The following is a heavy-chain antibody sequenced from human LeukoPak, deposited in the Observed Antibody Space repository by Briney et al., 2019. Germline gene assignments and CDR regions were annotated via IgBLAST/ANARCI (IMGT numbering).Heavy chain of an antibody. CDR3: ARDHCSSTSCYGNVDY. V-gene: IGHV1-18*01. CDR2: ISAYNGNT. J-gene: IGHJ4*02. CDR1: GYTFTSYG. D-gene: IGHD2-2*01. Sequence: ASVKVSCKASGYTFTSYGISWVRQAPGQGLEWMRWISAYNGNTNYAQKFQGRVTITADKSTSTAYMELSSLRSEDAAVYYCARDHCSSTSCYGNVDYWGQGTLVTVSS.